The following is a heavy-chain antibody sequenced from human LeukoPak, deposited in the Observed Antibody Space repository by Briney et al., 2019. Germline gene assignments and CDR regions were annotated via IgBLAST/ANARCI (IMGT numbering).Heavy chain of an antibody. V-gene: IGHV3-72*01. D-gene: IGHD1-26*01. Sequence: GGSLRLSCAASGFTFSDHDMDWVRQAPGKGLEWVGHVRKKTNSYTTEYAASVKGRFTISRDDSQNSVYLQMNSLTAEDTAVYYCARLVGANNWGQGTLVIVSS. CDR1: GFTFSDHD. CDR2: VRKKTNSYTT. CDR3: ARLVGANN. J-gene: IGHJ4*02.